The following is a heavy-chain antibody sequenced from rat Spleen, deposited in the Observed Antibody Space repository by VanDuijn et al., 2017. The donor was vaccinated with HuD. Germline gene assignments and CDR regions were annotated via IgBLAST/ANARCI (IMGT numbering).Heavy chain of an antibody. CDR1: GFTFSYSY. CDR2: MSFAAGST. V-gene: IGHV5-25*01. CDR3: ARHALATGHGHYFDY. J-gene: IGHJ2*01. Sequence: EVQLVESGGGLVQPGGSLRLSCAASGFTFSYSYMAWVRQAPTKGLEWVAYMSFAAGSTYYRDSVKGRFTISRDSGKNTLYLQMDSLRSEDTATYYCARHALATGHGHYFDYWGQGVMVTVSS. D-gene: IGHD1-11*01.